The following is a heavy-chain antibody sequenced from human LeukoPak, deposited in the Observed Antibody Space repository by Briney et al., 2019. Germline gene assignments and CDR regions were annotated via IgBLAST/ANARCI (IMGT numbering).Heavy chain of an antibody. Sequence: SGPALVNPTQTLTLTCTFSGISLSTSGMCVSWIRQPPGKALEWLARIDWDDDKYYSTSLKTRLTISKDTSKNQVVLTLTNMDPVDTATYYCARTYYYGSGNWFDPWGQGTLVTVSS. V-gene: IGHV2-70*11. J-gene: IGHJ5*02. CDR1: GISLSTSGMC. CDR3: ARTYYYGSGNWFDP. D-gene: IGHD3-10*01. CDR2: IDWDDDK.